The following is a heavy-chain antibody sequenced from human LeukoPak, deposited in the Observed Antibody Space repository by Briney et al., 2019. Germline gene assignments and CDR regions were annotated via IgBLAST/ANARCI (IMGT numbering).Heavy chain of an antibody. Sequence: GGSLRLSCAASGFTFSSYSMNWVRQAPGKGLEWVSSISSSSSYIYYADSVKGRFTISRDNAKNSLYLQMNSLRAEDTAVYYCAREGVPYGYGDYLIDYWGQGTLVTVSS. J-gene: IGHJ4*02. CDR2: ISSSSSYI. CDR3: AREGVPYGYGDYLIDY. CDR1: GFTFSSYS. V-gene: IGHV3-21*01. D-gene: IGHD4-17*01.